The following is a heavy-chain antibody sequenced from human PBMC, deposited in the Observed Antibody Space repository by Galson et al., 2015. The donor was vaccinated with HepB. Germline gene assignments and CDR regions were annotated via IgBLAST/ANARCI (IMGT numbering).Heavy chain of an antibody. D-gene: IGHD3-10*01. CDR3: ARAPQHYGSGSYWFDP. V-gene: IGHV3-11*06. J-gene: IGHJ5*02. CDR2: ISSSSSYT. CDR1: GFTFSNYY. Sequence: SLRLSCAASGFTFSNYYMSWIRQAPGKGLEWVSYISSSSSYTNYADSVKGRFTISRDNAKNSLYLQMNSLRAEDTAVYYCARAPQHYGSGSYWFDPWGQGTLVTVSS.